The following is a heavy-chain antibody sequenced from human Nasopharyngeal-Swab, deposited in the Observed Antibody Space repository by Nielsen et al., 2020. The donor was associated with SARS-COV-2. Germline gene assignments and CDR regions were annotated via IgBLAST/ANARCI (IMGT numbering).Heavy chain of an antibody. Sequence: WVRQAPGQGLEWMGWINPNSGNTGYAQKFQGRVTMTRNTSISTAYMELSSLRSEDTAVYYCATTHKSTYYDFWSGYSNSYYYYMDVWGKGTTVTVSS. CDR2: INPNSGNT. J-gene: IGHJ6*03. D-gene: IGHD3-3*01. CDR3: ATTHKSTYYDFWSGYSNSYYYYMDV. V-gene: IGHV1-8*01.